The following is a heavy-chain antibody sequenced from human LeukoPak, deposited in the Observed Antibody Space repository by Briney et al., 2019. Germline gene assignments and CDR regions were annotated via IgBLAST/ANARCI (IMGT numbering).Heavy chain of an antibody. V-gene: IGHV4-39*07. Sequence: SETLSLTCTVSGGSISSGDYYWSWIRQPPGTGLEWIGEINHSGSTNYNPSLKSRVTISVDTSKNQLSLKLSSVTAADTAVYYCARGRYYYDSSGYYSDYWGQGTLVTVSS. D-gene: IGHD3-22*01. CDR3: ARGRYYYDSSGYYSDY. CDR2: INHSGST. CDR1: GGSISSGDYY. J-gene: IGHJ4*02.